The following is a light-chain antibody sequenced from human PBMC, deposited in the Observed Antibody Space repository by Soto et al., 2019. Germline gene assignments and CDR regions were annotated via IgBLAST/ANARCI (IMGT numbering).Light chain of an antibody. CDR2: ATS. CDR3: QQSYRSPLT. Sequence: IHMTQSPSSLSASVGDRVTITCRASQNIKKFLNWYQQRPGKAPSALIHATSTLQNGVSSRFSGSGSDTDFTLTITSRQPEDFATYCGQQSYRSPLTFRGGTKVEL. J-gene: IGKJ4*01. V-gene: IGKV1-39*01. CDR1: QNIKKF.